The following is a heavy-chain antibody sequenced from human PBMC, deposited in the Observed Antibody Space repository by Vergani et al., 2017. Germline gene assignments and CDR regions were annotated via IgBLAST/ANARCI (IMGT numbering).Heavy chain of an antibody. J-gene: IGHJ3*02. CDR1: GFSFNLYS. V-gene: IGHV3-30*18. Sequence: VQLVESGGGLVKPGGSLTLSCAASGFSFNLYSMNWVRQAPGKGLEWVAVISYDGSNKYYADSVKGRFTISRDNSKNTLYLQMNSLRAEDTAVYYCAKDRGYCSSTSCYADAFDIWGQGTMVTVSS. CDR3: AKDRGYCSSTSCYADAFDI. D-gene: IGHD2-2*01. CDR2: ISYDGSNK.